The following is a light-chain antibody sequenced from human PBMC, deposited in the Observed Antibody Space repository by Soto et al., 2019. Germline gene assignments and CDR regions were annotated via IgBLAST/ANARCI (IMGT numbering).Light chain of an antibody. J-gene: IGKJ1*01. CDR2: GAS. Sequence: EIVLTQSPGTLSLSPGERATLSCRASQSVSSSYLAWYQQKPGQAPRLLIYGASSRATGIPDRLRGSGSGTDFTLTISRLEPEDCAVYYWQQYGSSPGTFGQGTKVEIK. CDR1: QSVSSSY. CDR3: QQYGSSPGT. V-gene: IGKV3-20*01.